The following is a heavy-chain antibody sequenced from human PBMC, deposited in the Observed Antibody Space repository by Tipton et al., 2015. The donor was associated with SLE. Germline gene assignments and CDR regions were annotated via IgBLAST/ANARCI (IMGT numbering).Heavy chain of an antibody. J-gene: IGHJ6*03. D-gene: IGHD6-13*01. V-gene: IGHV4-4*07. CDR3: ARDSSSTWYQGLYFYMDV. CDR2: IYASGST. CDR1: GDSIVNYY. Sequence: TLSLTCTVSGDSIVNYYWSWIRQPPGKGLEWIWRIYASGSTNYNPSLGSRSAMSVDTSKSHFSLKLTSVTAADTAVYYCARDSSSTWYQGLYFYMDVWGKGTTVTVSS.